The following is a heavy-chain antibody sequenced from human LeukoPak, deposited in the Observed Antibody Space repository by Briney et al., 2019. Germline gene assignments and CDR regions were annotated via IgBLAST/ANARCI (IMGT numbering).Heavy chain of an antibody. CDR1: GGSISSSSYY. CDR3: ARGERWLQFLY. CDR2: IYYSGST. Sequence: SETQSLTCTVSGGSISSSSYYWGWIRQPPGKGLEWIGSIYYSGSTYYNPSLKSRVTISVDTSKNQFSLKLSSVTAADTAVYYCARGERWLQFLYWGQGTLVTVSS. J-gene: IGHJ4*02. V-gene: IGHV4-39*07. D-gene: IGHD5-24*01.